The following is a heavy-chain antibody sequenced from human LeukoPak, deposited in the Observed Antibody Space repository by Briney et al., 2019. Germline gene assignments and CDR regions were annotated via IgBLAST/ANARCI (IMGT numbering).Heavy chain of an antibody. CDR3: ARPASDAFDI. J-gene: IGHJ3*02. CDR1: GFTFSSYS. D-gene: IGHD2-2*01. Sequence: GGSLRLSCAASGFTFSSYSMNWVRQAPGKGLEWVSYISSSSSTIYYADSVKGRFTISRGNAKNSLYLQMNSLRAEDTAVYYCARPASDAFDIWGQGTMVTVSS. V-gene: IGHV3-48*01. CDR2: ISSSSSTI.